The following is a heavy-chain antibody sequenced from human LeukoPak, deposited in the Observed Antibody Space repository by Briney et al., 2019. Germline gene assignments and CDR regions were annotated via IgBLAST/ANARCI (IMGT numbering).Heavy chain of an antibody. CDR1: GFTFSSYT. D-gene: IGHD2-15*01. V-gene: IGHV3-21*01. Sequence: GGSLRLSCAASGFTFSSYTMNWVRQAPGKGLEWVSYISSSSSYIYYADSVKGRFTISRDNAEHSLYLQMNSLRAEDTAVYYCARGSEGYCSGGGCYYGMDVWGQGTTVTVSS. J-gene: IGHJ6*01. CDR2: ISSSSSYI. CDR3: ARGSEGYCSGGGCYYGMDV.